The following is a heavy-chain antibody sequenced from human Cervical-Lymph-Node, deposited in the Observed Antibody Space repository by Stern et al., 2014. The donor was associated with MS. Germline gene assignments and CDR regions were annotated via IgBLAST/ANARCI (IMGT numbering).Heavy chain of an antibody. D-gene: IGHD1-1*01. CDR3: ASAYRAS. J-gene: IGHJ4*02. CDR2: INGDGTGS. CDR1: GFNFRTNW. Sequence: EVQLVEYGGGIVQPGGSLMISCVASGFNFRTNWMHWVRQGPGKGLEWVSRINGDGTGSTYAGSARGRVTISRNKANRTVTLQLNNLRVEDTAICYCASAYRASWGQGTLVTVST. V-gene: IGHV3-74*02.